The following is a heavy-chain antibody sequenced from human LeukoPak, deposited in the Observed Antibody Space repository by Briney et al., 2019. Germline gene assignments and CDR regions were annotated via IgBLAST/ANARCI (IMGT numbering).Heavy chain of an antibody. CDR2: IHPDSGAT. J-gene: IGHJ4*02. V-gene: IGHV1-2*02. CDR3: VRENWHYDY. Sequence: AASVKVSCKASGGTFSSYAISWVRQAPGQGLEWMGWIHPDSGATNYAQKFQGRVTLTRDRSITTLYMELSSLRSDDTAIYYCVRENWHYDYWGQGIQATLSS. CDR1: GGTFSSYA. D-gene: IGHD1-7*01.